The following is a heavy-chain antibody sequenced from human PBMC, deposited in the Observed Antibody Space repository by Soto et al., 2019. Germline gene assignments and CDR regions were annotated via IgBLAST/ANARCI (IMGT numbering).Heavy chain of an antibody. D-gene: IGHD3-9*01. CDR3: ARGHDILTGHRNFDY. CDR1: GGTFSSYA. J-gene: IGHJ4*02. CDR2: IIPIFGTA. V-gene: IGHV1-69*13. Sequence: GASVKVSCKASGGTFSSYAISWVRQAPGQGLEWMGGIIPIFGTANYAQKFQGRVTITADESTSTAYMELSSLRSEDTAVYYCARGHDILTGHRNFDYWGQGTLVTVSS.